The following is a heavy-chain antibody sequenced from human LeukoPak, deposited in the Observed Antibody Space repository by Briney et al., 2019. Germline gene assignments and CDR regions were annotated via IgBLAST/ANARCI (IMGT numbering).Heavy chain of an antibody. CDR1: GFTFSSYW. J-gene: IGHJ6*03. D-gene: IGHD3-16*01. CDR2: IEQDGSEK. CDR3: ARGGMTRRFYYYYMDV. Sequence: GGSLRLSCAASGFTFSSYWMTWVRQAPGKGLEWVANIEQDGSEKYYVDSVKGRFTISRDNAKNSLYLKMNSLRAEDTAVYYCARGGMTRRFYYYYMDVWGKGTTVTVSS. V-gene: IGHV3-7*04.